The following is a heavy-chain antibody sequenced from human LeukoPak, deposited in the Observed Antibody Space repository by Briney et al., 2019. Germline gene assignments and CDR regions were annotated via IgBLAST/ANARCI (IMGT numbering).Heavy chain of an antibody. J-gene: IGHJ6*02. Sequence: GGSLRLSCAASGFTFDDYAMHWVRQAPGKGLEWVSLISGDGGSTYYADSVKGRFTISRDNSKNSLYLQMNSLRTEDTALYYCAKEGYYGSGSQTGYYYGRDVWGQGTTVTVSS. CDR1: GFTFDDYA. CDR3: AKEGYYGSGSQTGYYYGRDV. D-gene: IGHD3-10*01. CDR2: ISGDGGST. V-gene: IGHV3-43*02.